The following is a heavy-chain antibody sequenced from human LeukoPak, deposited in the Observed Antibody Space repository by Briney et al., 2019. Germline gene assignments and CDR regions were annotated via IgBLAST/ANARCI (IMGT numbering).Heavy chain of an antibody. J-gene: IGHJ4*02. Sequence: PGGSLRLSCAASGFTFSTYAMSWVRRTPGKGLEWVSAITGGGGTTYYADSVKGRFTISRDNAKNTLYLQMNSLRAEDTAVYYCAAHFTMVRGVIINDVDYWGQGTLVTVSS. V-gene: IGHV3-23*01. CDR1: GFTFSTYA. CDR3: AAHFTMVRGVIINDVDY. D-gene: IGHD3-10*01. CDR2: ITGGGGTT.